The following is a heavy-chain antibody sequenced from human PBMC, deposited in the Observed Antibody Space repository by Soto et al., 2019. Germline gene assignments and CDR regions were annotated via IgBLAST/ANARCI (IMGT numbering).Heavy chain of an antibody. CDR2: INAGNGNT. V-gene: IGHV1-3*05. J-gene: IGHJ6*02. Sequence: QVQLVQSGAEEKKPGASVKVSCKASGYTFTSYAMHWVRQAPGQRLEWMGWINAGNGNTKYSQKFQGRVTITRDTSASTAYMELSSLRSEDTAVYYCARDLDTAMGRVPLNYSYGMDVWGQGTTVTVSS. D-gene: IGHD5-18*01. CDR1: GYTFTSYA. CDR3: ARDLDTAMGRVPLNYSYGMDV.